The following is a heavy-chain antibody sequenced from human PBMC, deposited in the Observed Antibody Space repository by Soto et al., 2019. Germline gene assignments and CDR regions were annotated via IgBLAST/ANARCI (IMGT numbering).Heavy chain of an antibody. V-gene: IGHV4-39*01. J-gene: IGHJ4*02. D-gene: IGHD3-9*01. CDR3: ARLEGLATISYYFDF. CDR2: VYYRGNA. CDR1: DDSINSDKYY. Sequence: PSETLSLTCSVSDDSINSDKYYWGWIRQPPGKGLEWIGSVYYRGNAYYNPSLQTRVTISLDKSKSQFSLKLNSVTAADSAVYFCARLEGLATISYYFDFWGPGDLVTVSS.